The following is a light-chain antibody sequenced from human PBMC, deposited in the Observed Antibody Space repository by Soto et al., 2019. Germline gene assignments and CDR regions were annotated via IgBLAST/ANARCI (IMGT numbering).Light chain of an antibody. V-gene: IGKV3-20*01. CDR3: QDSSTSPWP. CDR1: QSVSSNY. CDR2: GTS. Sequence: EIVLTQSPGTLSLSPGERATLTCRASQSVSSNYLAWFQQRPGQAPRLLIYGTSFRASGIPDRFRGSGSGTDFTLTISSLEPEDSAVYYCQDSSTSPWPFGQGTKV. J-gene: IGKJ1*01.